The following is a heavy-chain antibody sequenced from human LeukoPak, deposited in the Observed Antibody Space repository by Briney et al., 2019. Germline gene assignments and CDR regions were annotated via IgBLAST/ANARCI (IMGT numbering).Heavy chain of an antibody. Sequence: ASVKVSCKASGYTFANYDINWVRQATGQGLEWMGWMNPNSGNTGYAQKFQGRVTMTRNTSISTAYMELSSLRSEDTAVYYCARVTSTSGDYVYYYYGMDVWGQGTTVTVSS. V-gene: IGHV1-8*02. J-gene: IGHJ6*02. CDR2: MNPNSGNT. CDR3: ARVTSTSGDYVYYYYGMDV. CDR1: GYTFANYD. D-gene: IGHD4-17*01.